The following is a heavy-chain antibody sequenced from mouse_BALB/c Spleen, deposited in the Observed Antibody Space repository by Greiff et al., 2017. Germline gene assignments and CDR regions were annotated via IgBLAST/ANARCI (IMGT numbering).Heavy chain of an antibody. CDR3: ASYYYGSSWFAY. CDR2: IWAGGST. V-gene: IGHV2-9*02. J-gene: IGHJ3*01. D-gene: IGHD1-1*01. Sequence: QVQLKESGPGLVAPSQSLSITCTVSGFSLTSYGVHWVRQPPGKGLEWLGVIWAGGSTNYNSALMSRLSISKDNSKSQVFLKMNSLQTDDTAMYYCASYYYGSSWFAYWGQGTLVTVSA. CDR1: GFSLTSYG.